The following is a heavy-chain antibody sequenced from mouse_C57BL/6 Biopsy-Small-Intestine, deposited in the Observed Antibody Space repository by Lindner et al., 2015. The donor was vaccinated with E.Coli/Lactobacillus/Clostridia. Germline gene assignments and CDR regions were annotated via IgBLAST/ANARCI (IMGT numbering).Heavy chain of an antibody. Sequence: VQLQESGGGLVKPGGSLKLSCAASGFTFSDYGMHWVRQAPEKGLEWVAYISSGSSTIYYADTVKGRFTISRDNAKNTLFLLMTSLRSEDTAIYYCARDWYYFDYWGQGTTLTVSS. CDR1: GFTFSDYG. V-gene: IGHV5-17*01. CDR2: ISSGSSTI. J-gene: IGHJ2*01. CDR3: ARDWYYFDY. D-gene: IGHD4-1*01.